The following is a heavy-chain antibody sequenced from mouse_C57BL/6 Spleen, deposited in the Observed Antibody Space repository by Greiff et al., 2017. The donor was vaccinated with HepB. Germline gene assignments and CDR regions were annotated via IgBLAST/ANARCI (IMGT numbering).Heavy chain of an antibody. Sequence: EVQLVESEGGLVQPGSSMKLSCTASGFTFSDYYMAWVRQVPEKGLEWVANINYDGSSTYYLDSLKSRFIISRDNAKNILYLQMSSLKSEDTATYYCARETAQATSMDYWGQGTSVTVSS. V-gene: IGHV5-16*01. CDR3: ARETAQATSMDY. J-gene: IGHJ4*01. D-gene: IGHD3-2*02. CDR1: GFTFSDYY. CDR2: INYDGSST.